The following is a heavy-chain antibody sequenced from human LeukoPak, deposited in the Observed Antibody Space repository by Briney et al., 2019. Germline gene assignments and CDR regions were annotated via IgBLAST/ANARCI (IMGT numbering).Heavy chain of an antibody. V-gene: IGHV3-21*01. CDR3: ARPEPDARDAFDI. J-gene: IGHJ3*02. CDR1: GFTFSSYS. CDR2: ISSSSSYI. Sequence: GGSLRLSCAASGFTFSSYSMNWVRQAPGKGLEWVSSISSSSSYIYYADSVKGRFTISRDNAKNSLYLQTNSLRAEDTAVYYCARPEPDARDAFDIWGQGTMVTVSS. D-gene: IGHD1-14*01.